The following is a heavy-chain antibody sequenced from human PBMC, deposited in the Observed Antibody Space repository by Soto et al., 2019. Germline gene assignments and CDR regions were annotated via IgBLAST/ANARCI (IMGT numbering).Heavy chain of an antibody. CDR1: GGSISSYY. Sequence: SETLSLTCTVSGGSISSYYWSWIRQPPGKGLEWIGYIYYSGSTNYNPSLKSRVTISVDTSKNQFSLKLSSVTAADTAVYYCARDRTTTNTPGVLGVWGKGTTVTVSS. CDR2: IYYSGST. D-gene: IGHD3-10*01. CDR3: ARDRTTTNTPGVLGV. J-gene: IGHJ6*04. V-gene: IGHV4-59*01.